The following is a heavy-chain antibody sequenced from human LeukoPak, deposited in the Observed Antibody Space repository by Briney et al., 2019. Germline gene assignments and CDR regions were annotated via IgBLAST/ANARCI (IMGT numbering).Heavy chain of an antibody. J-gene: IGHJ4*02. V-gene: IGHV4-34*01. Sequence: SETLSLTCAVYGGSFGGYYWSWIRQPPGKGLEWIGEINHSGSTNYNPSLKSRVTISVDTSKNQFSLKLSSVTAADTAVYYCARTPSLYNPSSSVQHFDYWGQGTLVTVSS. CDR1: GGSFGGYY. D-gene: IGHD1-14*01. CDR2: INHSGST. CDR3: ARTPSLYNPSSSVQHFDY.